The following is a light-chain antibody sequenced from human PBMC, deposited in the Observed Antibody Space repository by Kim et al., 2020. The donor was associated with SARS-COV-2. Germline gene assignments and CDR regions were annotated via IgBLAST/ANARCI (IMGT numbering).Light chain of an antibody. CDR2: DGN. CDR3: CSYAGATTYV. J-gene: IGLJ1*01. Sequence: QSALTQPASVSGSPGQSITISCTGSSSDVGRYSLVSWYQHHSGKAPKLIIYDGNKRPSGVSNRFSGSKSGNTASLTISGLQTEDEADYYCCSYAGATTYVFGPGTKVTVL. V-gene: IGLV2-23*01. CDR1: SSDVGRYSL.